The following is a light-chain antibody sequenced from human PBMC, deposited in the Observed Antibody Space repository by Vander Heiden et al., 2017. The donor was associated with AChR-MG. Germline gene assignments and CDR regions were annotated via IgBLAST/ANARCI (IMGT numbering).Light chain of an antibody. CDR3: QQSHTIPYT. Sequence: DIQMTQSPSSLSASVGDTVNITCRASQSISNYLNWYHQKPEKAPKVLMFGASSLQRGVPLRFTGSGSGTDFTLTITSLQAEDFASYYCQQSHTIPYTFGHGTKVDL. CDR1: QSISNY. J-gene: IGKJ3*01. CDR2: GAS. V-gene: IGKV1-39*01.